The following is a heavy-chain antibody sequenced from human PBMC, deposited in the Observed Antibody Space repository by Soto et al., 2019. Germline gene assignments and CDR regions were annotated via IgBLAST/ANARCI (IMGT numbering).Heavy chain of an antibody. D-gene: IGHD3-10*01. Sequence: EVQLVESGGGLVQPGGSLRLSCAASGFTVSSNNMSWVRQAPGKGLEWVSVTYSGGSTYYADSVKGRFTISRDNSKNTLYLQMNSLRAGDTAVYYCARAPQVPYYYGSGSYPMDVWGKGTTVTVSS. CDR2: TYSGGST. CDR1: GFTVSSNN. CDR3: ARAPQVPYYYGSGSYPMDV. V-gene: IGHV3-66*01. J-gene: IGHJ6*03.